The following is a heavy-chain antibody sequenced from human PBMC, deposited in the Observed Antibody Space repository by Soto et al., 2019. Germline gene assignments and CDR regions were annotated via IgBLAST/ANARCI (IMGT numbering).Heavy chain of an antibody. J-gene: IGHJ4*02. Sequence: QVQLVQSGAEVKKPGASVKVSCKASGYTFTSHRISWVRQAPGQGLEWMGWINGYNGNTNYAQKLQGRVTMTTDTSTSTAYMVLRSLRSDDTVVYFCAIIRRGYYHETPDYWGQGTLVTVSS. D-gene: IGHD2-15*01. CDR2: INGYNGNT. CDR3: AIIRRGYYHETPDY. CDR1: GYTFTSHR. V-gene: IGHV1-18*04.